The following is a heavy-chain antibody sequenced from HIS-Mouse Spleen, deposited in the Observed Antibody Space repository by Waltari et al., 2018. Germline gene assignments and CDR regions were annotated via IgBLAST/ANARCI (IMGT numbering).Heavy chain of an antibody. Sequence: QLQLQESGPGLVKPSETLSLTCTVSGGSISSSSYYWGWIRQPPGKGLGWCGSIYYSGSTSYNPSIKSRVTISVDTSKNQFSLKLSSVTAADTAVYYCARTTGYSSSWYDYWGQGTLVTVSS. CDR2: IYYSGST. V-gene: IGHV4-39*07. J-gene: IGHJ4*02. CDR1: GGSISSSSYY. D-gene: IGHD6-13*01. CDR3: ARTTGYSSSWYDY.